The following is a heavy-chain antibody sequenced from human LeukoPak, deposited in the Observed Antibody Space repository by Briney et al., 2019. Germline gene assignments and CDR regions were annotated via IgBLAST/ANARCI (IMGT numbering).Heavy chain of an antibody. V-gene: IGHV4-59*08. D-gene: IGHD3-16*01. CDR1: GGSFSGYY. CDR2: IYYSGST. CDR3: ARLRHERYAFDY. Sequence: PSETLSLTCAVYGGSFSGYYWSWIRQPPGKGLEWVGSIYYSGSTNYNPSLKSRVTISVDTSKNQFSLKLSSVTAADTAVYYCARLRHERYAFDYWGQGTLVTVSS. J-gene: IGHJ4*02.